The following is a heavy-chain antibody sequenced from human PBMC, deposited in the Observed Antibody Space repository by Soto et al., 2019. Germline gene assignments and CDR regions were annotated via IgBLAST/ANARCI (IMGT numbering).Heavy chain of an antibody. J-gene: IGHJ5*02. D-gene: IGHD3-16*02. V-gene: IGHV4-39*01. Sequence: QLQLQESGPGLVKPSETLSLTCTVSGGSISSSSYYWGWIRQPPGKGLEWIGSIYYSGSTYYNPSLKSRVTISVDTSKNQFSLKLSSVTAADTAVYYCAGSHTYYDYVWGSYRYTNWFDPWGQGTLVTVSS. CDR1: GGSISSSSYY. CDR3: AGSHTYYDYVWGSYRYTNWFDP. CDR2: IYYSGST.